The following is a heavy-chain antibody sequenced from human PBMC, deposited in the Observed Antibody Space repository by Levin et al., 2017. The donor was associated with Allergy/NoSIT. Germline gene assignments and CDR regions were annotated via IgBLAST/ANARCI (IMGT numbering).Heavy chain of an antibody. J-gene: IGHJ4*02. D-gene: IGHD4-17*01. CDR3: ARDSHFGAYFDY. Sequence: SSETLSLTCAVSGGSISSNYWWSWVRQPPGKGLEWIGEISHSGNTNYNPSLKSRVTISVDKSKNQFSLKLSSVTAADTAVYFCARDSHFGAYFDYWGQGTLVTVSS. V-gene: IGHV4-4*02. CDR1: GGSISSNYW. CDR2: ISHSGNT.